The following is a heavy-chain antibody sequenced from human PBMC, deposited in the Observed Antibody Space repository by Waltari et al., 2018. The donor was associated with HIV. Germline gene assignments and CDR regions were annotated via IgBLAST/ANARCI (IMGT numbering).Heavy chain of an antibody. J-gene: IGHJ5*02. CDR3: AMGVGYSNGCLDA. D-gene: IGHD4-4*01. Sequence: RLQETGPGVVRPSETLPLTCAVSGESISGGYSDCTWLRQPAGRDFQWIGSVYPSRSIFFEAKTEDALSLSGRITMSLDSSKNAFFLHIRSVTAADTASYYCAMGVGYSNGCLDAWGQGILVSVSS. CDR1: GESISGGYSD. V-gene: IGHV4-61*02. CDR2: VYPS.